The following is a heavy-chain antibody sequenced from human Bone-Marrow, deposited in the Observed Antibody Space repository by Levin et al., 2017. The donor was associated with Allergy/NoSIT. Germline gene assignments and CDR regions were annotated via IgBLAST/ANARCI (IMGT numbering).Heavy chain of an antibody. J-gene: IGHJ6*02. CDR1: GFTFSSYW. V-gene: IGHV3-7*01. D-gene: IGHD3-3*01. CDR3: ARDLRFLESTRPSYGMDV. Sequence: PGGSLRLSCAASGFTFSSYWMSWVRQAPGKGLEWVANIKQDGSEKYYVDSVKGRFTISRDNAKNSLYLQMNSLRAEDTAVYYCARDLRFLESTRPSYGMDVWGQGTTVTVSS. CDR2: IKQDGSEK.